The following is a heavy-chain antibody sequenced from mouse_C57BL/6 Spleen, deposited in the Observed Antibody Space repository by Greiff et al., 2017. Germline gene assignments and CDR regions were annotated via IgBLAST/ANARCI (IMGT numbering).Heavy chain of an antibody. CDR2: ISDGGSYT. Sequence: EVKLMESGGGLVKPGGSLKLSCAASGFTFSSYAMSWVRQTPEKRLEWVATISDGGSYTYYPDNVKGRFTISRDNAKNNLYLQMSHLKSEDTAMYYGARDDYGSSGRNYFDYWGQGTTLTVSS. CDR3: ARDDYGSSGRNYFDY. V-gene: IGHV5-4*01. J-gene: IGHJ2*01. CDR1: GFTFSSYA. D-gene: IGHD1-1*01.